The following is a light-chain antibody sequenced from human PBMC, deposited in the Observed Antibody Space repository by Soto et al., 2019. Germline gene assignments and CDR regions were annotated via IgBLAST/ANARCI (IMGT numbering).Light chain of an antibody. CDR3: QQYKSYPWT. CDR2: KAS. Sequence: DIQMTQSPSTLSASVGDRVTITCRASQSISSWLAWYQQKPGKAPKLLIYKASSLESGVPSRFSGSGSGTEFTLTSSSLQPDDFATYYCQQYKSYPWTFGQGTKAEIK. V-gene: IGKV1-5*03. CDR1: QSISSW. J-gene: IGKJ1*01.